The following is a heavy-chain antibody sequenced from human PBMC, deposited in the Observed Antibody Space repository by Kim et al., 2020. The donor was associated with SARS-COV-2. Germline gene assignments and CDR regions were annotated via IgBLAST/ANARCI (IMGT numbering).Heavy chain of an antibody. D-gene: IGHD6-19*01. CDR2: IYYSGST. CDR3: ARGLRTYIAVAAYGMDV. J-gene: IGHJ6*02. Sequence: SETLSLTCTVSGGCISSYYWSWIRQPPGKGLEWIGYIYYSGSTNYNPSLKSRVTISVDTSKNQFSLKLSSVTAADTAVYYCARGLRTYIAVAAYGMDVWGQGTTVTVSS. CDR1: GGCISSYY. V-gene: IGHV4-59*01.